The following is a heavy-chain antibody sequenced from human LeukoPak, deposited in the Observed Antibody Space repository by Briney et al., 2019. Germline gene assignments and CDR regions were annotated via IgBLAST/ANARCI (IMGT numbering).Heavy chain of an antibody. V-gene: IGHV4-59*08. J-gene: IGHJ4*02. CDR2: IYYTGKI. CDR1: GVSINSHY. D-gene: IGHD2-8*02. CDR3: VKPDTGRDYFDY. Sequence: SETLSLTYAVSGVSINSHYWGWIRQPPGKGLQWIGDIYYTGKINYNPSLKSRVTITLDTSKDHLSLNLTSVLAADTAIYYCVKPDTGRDYFDYWGQGILVTVSS.